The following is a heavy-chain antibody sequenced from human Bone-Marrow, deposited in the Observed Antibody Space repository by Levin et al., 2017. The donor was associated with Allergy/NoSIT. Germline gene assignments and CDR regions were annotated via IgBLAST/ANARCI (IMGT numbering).Heavy chain of an antibody. CDR1: GYTFGDYS. D-gene: IGHD1-1*01. CDR2: LNPDGGVT. V-gene: IGHV1-2*02. J-gene: IGHJ4*02. CDR3: ATRSNTGRYLHN. Sequence: PSASVKVSCKATGYTFGDYSIHWVRQAPGQGPEWMGWLNPDGGVTNYAEKFQGRVTMTRDTSLSTAYLELRRLTVDDAAVYFCATRSNTGRYLHNWGQGTRVTVSS.